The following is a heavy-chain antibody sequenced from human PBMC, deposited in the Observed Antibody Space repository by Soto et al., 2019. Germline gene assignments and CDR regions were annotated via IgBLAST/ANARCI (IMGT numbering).Heavy chain of an antibody. V-gene: IGHV3-30*04. J-gene: IGHJ6*02. D-gene: IGHD3-10*01. CDR3: ARDTVIRSHYYNGMDV. CDR2: ISYDGRNK. CDR1: GFTFSSYT. Sequence: QVQVVESGGGVVQPGRSLRLSCAASGFTFSSYTMHWVRQAPGKGLEWVAVISYDGRNKYYADSVKGRFTISRDNSKNTLYLQMSSLIAEATAVYYCARDTVIRSHYYNGMDVWCQGTTVTVSS.